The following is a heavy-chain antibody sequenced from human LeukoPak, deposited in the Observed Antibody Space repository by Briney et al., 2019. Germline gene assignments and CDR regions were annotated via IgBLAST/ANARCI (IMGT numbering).Heavy chain of an antibody. V-gene: IGHV3-23*01. CDR2: AIDSGKDR. CDR1: GFSFSRNA. J-gene: IGHJ4*02. Sequence: GGSLRLSCAASGFSFSRNAMTWVRQAPGMGLEWVSSAIDSGKDRYYAGSVKGRFTISRDNSKDTLYLQMNSLRVEDTAVFYCARDQYDTWSRRGNFDSWGQGTLVIVSS. D-gene: IGHD3-3*01. CDR3: ARDQYDTWSRRGNFDS.